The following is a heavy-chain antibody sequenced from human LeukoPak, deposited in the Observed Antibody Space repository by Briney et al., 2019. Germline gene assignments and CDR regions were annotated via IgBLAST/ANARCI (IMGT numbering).Heavy chain of an antibody. Sequence: ASVKVSCKASGYTFTGYYMHWVRQAPGQGLEWMGWINPNSGGTNYAQKFQGRVTMTRDTSISTAYMELSRLKSDDTAVYYCARDWDSRSWGALDYWGQGTPVTVSS. CDR2: INPNSGGT. CDR1: GYTFTGYY. D-gene: IGHD6-13*01. CDR3: ARDWDSRSWGALDY. J-gene: IGHJ4*02. V-gene: IGHV1-2*02.